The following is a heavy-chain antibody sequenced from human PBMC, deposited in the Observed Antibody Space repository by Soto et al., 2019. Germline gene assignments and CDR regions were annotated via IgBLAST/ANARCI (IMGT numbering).Heavy chain of an antibody. CDR1: GYTFTGHY. CDR3: GRGRGGEIGVFY. V-gene: IGHV1-2*02. D-gene: IGHD7-27*01. Sequence: ASVKVSCKASGYTFTGHYIHWVRQAPGQGFEWVGEIGPKNGDTRYAQKFQGRVAMTKDSSITTVYMELTNLSPDDTDVYYCGRGRGGEIGVFYWGQGTLVTVHS. J-gene: IGHJ4*02. CDR2: IGPKNGDT.